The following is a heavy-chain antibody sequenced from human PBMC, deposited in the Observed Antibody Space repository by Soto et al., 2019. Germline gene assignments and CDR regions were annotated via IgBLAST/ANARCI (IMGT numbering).Heavy chain of an antibody. CDR3: ARDQRAYYDMLTGPGWSDP. D-gene: IGHD3-9*01. CDR1: DASISSGGYY. Sequence: PSETLSLTCTVSDASISSGGYYWSWIRQHPGKGLEWIGYIYYSGSTYYNPSLKSRVTISVDTSKNQFSLKLSSVTAADTAVYYCARDQRAYYDMLTGPGWSDPWGQGTLVTVSS. V-gene: IGHV4-31*03. CDR2: IYYSGST. J-gene: IGHJ5*02.